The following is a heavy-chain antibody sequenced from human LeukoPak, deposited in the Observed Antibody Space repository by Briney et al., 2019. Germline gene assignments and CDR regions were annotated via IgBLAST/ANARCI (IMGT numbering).Heavy chain of an antibody. CDR1: GFTFSSYE. D-gene: IGHD6-13*01. Sequence: RSGGSLRLSCAASGFTFSSYEMNWVRQAPGKGLEWVSYISSSGSTIYYADSVKGRFTISRDNSKNTLYLQMNSLRAEDTAVYYCAISSNWYPYFQHWGQGTLVTVSS. CDR2: ISSSGSTI. J-gene: IGHJ1*01. V-gene: IGHV3-48*03. CDR3: AISSNWYPYFQH.